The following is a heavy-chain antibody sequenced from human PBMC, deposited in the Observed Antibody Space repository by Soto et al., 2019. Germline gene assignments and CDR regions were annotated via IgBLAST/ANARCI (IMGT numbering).Heavy chain of an antibody. CDR2: IYYCGST. V-gene: IGHV4-30-4*01. Sequence: SETLTLTCAVSGDSFSSGQYYWSWIRQPPGQGLVWMGYIYYCGSTYYKPSLKRPAIISVDTSHNHSSLRLSPVASAAPTEYYCSRGVFKPFFGYWGQGTLVTVSS. J-gene: IGHJ4*02. D-gene: IGHD2-8*01. CDR1: GDSFSSGQYY. CDR3: SRGVFKPFFGY.